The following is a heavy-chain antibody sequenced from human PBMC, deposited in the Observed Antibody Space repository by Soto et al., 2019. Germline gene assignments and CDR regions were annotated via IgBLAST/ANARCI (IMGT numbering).Heavy chain of an antibody. CDR1: GFTFRNYN. D-gene: IGHD2-21*01. CDR3: ARDIASPGGDYFDS. Sequence: EVQLVESGGGLVKAGGSLRLFCTASGFTFRNYNMNWVRQAPGKGLEWVSSISTGGAYMFYADSVKGRFTLSRDNAQNSLFLQIDSPGAEDTAVYYCARDIASPGGDYFDSWGQGTLVTVSS. CDR2: ISTGGAYM. V-gene: IGHV3-21*06. J-gene: IGHJ4*02.